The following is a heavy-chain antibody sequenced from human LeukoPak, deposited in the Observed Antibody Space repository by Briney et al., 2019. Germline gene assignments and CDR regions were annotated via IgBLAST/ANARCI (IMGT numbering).Heavy chain of an antibody. V-gene: IGHV4-34*01. CDR1: GGSFSGYY. Sequence: SETLSLTCAVYGGSFSGYYWSWIRQPPGKGLEWIGEINHSGSTNYNPSLKSRVTISVDTSKNQFSLKLSSVTAADTAVYYCARDQAAYCGGDCYFGAFDIWGQGTMVTVSS. CDR3: ARDQAAYCGGDCYFGAFDI. CDR2: INHSGST. D-gene: IGHD2-21*02. J-gene: IGHJ3*02.